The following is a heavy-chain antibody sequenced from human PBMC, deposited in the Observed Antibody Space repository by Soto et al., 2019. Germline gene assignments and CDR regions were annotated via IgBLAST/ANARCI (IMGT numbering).Heavy chain of an antibody. Sequence: GASVKVSCKASGYIFINYYMHWVRQAPGQGLEWMGVINPSGGTTSYAQKFQGRVTMTRDTSTRTVYMELRSLRSDDTAVYYCAREVATKYWYFDLWGRGTLVTVSS. CDR1: GYIFINYY. V-gene: IGHV1-46*01. J-gene: IGHJ2*01. D-gene: IGHD5-12*01. CDR3: AREVATKYWYFDL. CDR2: INPSGGTT.